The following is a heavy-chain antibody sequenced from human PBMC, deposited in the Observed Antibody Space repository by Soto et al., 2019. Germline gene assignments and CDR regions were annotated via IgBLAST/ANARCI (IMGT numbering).Heavy chain of an antibody. Sequence: SETLSLTCAVYGGSFSGYYWTWIRQPPGTGLEWIGEINHSGSTNYNPSLKSRVTISLDTSKNQFSLKLTSVTAADTAVYYCARDKITGLFDYWGQGTLVTVTS. V-gene: IGHV4-34*01. CDR2: INHSGST. J-gene: IGHJ4*02. CDR1: GGSFSGYY. D-gene: IGHD2-8*02. CDR3: ARDKITGLFDY.